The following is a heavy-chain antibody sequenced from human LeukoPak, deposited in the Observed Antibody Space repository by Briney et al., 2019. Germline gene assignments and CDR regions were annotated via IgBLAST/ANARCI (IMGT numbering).Heavy chain of an antibody. CDR2: INPSGGST. J-gene: IGHJ4*02. CDR1: GYTFTGYY. D-gene: IGHD2-15*01. V-gene: IGHV1-46*01. CDR3: ARASVVEVPFDY. Sequence: ASVKVSCKASGYTFTGYYMHWVRQAPGQGLEWMGWINPSGGSTSYAQKFQGRVTMTRDMSTSTVYMELSSLRSEDTAVYYCARASVVEVPFDYWGQGTLVTVSS.